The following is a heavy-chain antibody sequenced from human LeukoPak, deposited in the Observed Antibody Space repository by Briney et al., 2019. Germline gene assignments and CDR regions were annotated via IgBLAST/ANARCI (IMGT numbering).Heavy chain of an antibody. V-gene: IGHV3-48*03. D-gene: IGHD3-10*01. CDR3: ARGPFASGSYSLYGYGSVFDY. J-gene: IGHJ4*02. CDR1: GFTFSSYE. Sequence: GGSLRLSCAASGFTFSSYEMNWVRQAPGKGLEWVSYISSSGSTIYYADSVKGRFTTSRDNAKNSLYLQMNSLSAEDTAVYYCARGPFASGSYSLYGYGSVFDYWGQGTLVTVSS. CDR2: ISSSGSTI.